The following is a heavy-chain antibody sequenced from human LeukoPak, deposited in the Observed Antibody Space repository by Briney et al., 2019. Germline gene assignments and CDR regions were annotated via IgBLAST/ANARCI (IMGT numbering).Heavy chain of an antibody. CDR1: GGSMSGYY. J-gene: IGHJ5*02. Sequence: PSETLSLTCTVSGGSMSGYYWSWIRQSPGKGLEWVGYISYSGTTNYNPSLKSRVTISLGTSKNRFSLNLTSVTAADTAVYYCARHGSGTSLALYPWGQGTLVTVSS. D-gene: IGHD3-10*01. V-gene: IGHV4-59*08. CDR2: ISYSGTT. CDR3: ARHGSGTSLALYP.